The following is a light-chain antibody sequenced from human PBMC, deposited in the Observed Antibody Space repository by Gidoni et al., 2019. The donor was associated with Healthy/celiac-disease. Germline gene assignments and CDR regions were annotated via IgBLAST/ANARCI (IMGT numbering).Light chain of an antibody. CDR2: GAS. CDR1: QSVSSSY. J-gene: IGKJ4*01. CDR3: QQYGSAVPLT. V-gene: IGKV3-20*01. Sequence: ETVLTLSPGTLSLSPGESATLSCRLSQSVSSSYLSWYQQKPGQAPRLLIYGASSMATGIPDRCSGSGSGTDFTLTISRLEPEDFAVYYCQQYGSAVPLTFGGGTKVEIK.